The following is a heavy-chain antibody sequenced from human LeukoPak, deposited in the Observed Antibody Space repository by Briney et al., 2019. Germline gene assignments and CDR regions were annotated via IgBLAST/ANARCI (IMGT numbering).Heavy chain of an antibody. CDR2: ISAYNGNT. CDR3: ARKLSSSSRYNWFDP. V-gene: IGHV1-18*01. D-gene: IGHD6-6*01. CDR1: GYTFTSYG. J-gene: IGHJ5*02. Sequence: ASVKVSCKASGYTFTSYGISWVRQAPGQGLEWMGWISAYNGNTNYAQKLQGRVTMTTDTSTSTAYMELRSLRSDDTAVYYCARKLSSSSRYNWFDPWGQGTRVTVSS.